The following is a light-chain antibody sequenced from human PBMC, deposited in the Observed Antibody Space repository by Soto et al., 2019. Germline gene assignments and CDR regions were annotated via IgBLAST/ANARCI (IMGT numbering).Light chain of an antibody. V-gene: IGKV3-20*01. CDR1: QRISSNS. Sequence: ELVLTQSPGTLSLSPGERATLSCRASQRISSNSLAWYQQKPGQAPRLLIYDASNRATGIPDRFSGSGSGTDFTLTISRLEPEDFAVYYCQQRGGSPPTWTFGQGTKVDIK. CDR3: QQRGGSPPTWT. J-gene: IGKJ1*01. CDR2: DAS.